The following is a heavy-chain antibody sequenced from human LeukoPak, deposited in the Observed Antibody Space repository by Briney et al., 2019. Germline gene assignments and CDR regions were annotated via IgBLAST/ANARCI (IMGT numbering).Heavy chain of an antibody. D-gene: IGHD1-14*01. V-gene: IGHV3-53*04. J-gene: IGHJ4*02. CDR2: IYAGGST. CDR1: GFDVSSNY. Sequence: AGGSLRLSCAASGFDVSSNYMSWVRQAPGKGLEWVSVIYAGGSTYYADSVQGRFTISRHNSKNTLYLQMNSLGAEDTAVYYCASNQDSTLRIGYWGQGTLVTVSS. CDR3: ASNQDSTLRIGY.